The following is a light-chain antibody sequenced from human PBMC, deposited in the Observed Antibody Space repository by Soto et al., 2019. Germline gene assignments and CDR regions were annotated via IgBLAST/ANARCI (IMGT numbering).Light chain of an antibody. Sequence: DIQMTQSPSTLPASVGDRVTITCRASQSISNWLAWYQPKPGTASKLLIYHASSLESVVPSMFSGSGSGTECTLTISSLQPDEFATYYCQQYNSYLFGQGTKVDIK. CDR1: QSISNW. CDR2: HAS. J-gene: IGKJ1*01. V-gene: IGKV1-5*01. CDR3: QQYNSYL.